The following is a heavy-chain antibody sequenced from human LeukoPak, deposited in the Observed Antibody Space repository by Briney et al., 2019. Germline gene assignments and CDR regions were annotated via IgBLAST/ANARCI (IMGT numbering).Heavy chain of an antibody. D-gene: IGHD3-10*01. CDR3: AKELHGSGNYAFDY. CDR2: VSVNGGTT. CDR1: GFTFSSCA. Sequence: PGGSLRLSCAASGFTFSSCALSCVRQAPGKGLEWCSTVSVNGGTTYYADYVKGRFTISRDNSKNTLYLQMNSLGDEDTAVYFCAKELHGSGNYAFDYWGQGTLVTVSS. J-gene: IGHJ4*02. V-gene: IGHV3-23*01.